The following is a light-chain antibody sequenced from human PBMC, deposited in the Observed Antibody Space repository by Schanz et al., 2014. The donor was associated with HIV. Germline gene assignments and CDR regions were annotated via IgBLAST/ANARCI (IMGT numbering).Light chain of an antibody. CDR1: SSNIGAGYD. V-gene: IGLV1-40*01. Sequence: QSVLTQPPSVSGAPGQRVTISCAGGSSNIGAGYDVHWYQQLPGTAPKLLIYGDINRPSGVPDRFSGSKSGTSASLAISGLQSEDEADYYCAAWDDSLNGWVFGGGTKLTVL. CDR2: GDI. J-gene: IGLJ3*02. CDR3: AAWDDSLNGWV.